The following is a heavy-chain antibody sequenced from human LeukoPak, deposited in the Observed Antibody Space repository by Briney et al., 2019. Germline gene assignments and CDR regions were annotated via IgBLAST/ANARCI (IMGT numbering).Heavy chain of an antibody. CDR2: IYHSGST. D-gene: IGHD6-19*01. Sequence: PSETLSLTCAVYGGSFSGYYWGWIRQPPGKGLEWIGSIYHSGSTYYNPSLKSRVTISVDTSKNQFSLKLSSVTAADTAVYYCARHLGYSSGWYMGGSWFDPWGQGTLVTVSS. CDR1: GGSFSGYY. J-gene: IGHJ5*02. CDR3: ARHLGYSSGWYMGGSWFDP. V-gene: IGHV4-38-2*01.